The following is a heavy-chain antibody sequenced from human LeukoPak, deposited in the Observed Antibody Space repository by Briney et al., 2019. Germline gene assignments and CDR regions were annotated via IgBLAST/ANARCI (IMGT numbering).Heavy chain of an antibody. J-gene: IGHJ3*02. D-gene: IGHD2-15*01. V-gene: IGHV3-30-3*01. CDR1: GFTFSSYA. Sequence: PPGGSLRLSCAASGFTFSSYAMHWVRQAPGKGLEWVAVTSYGGSNQYYADSVKGRFTLSGDNSKKTVYLQMTSLRPEDTAVYYCAREWRVVAATSAAFDIWGQGTMVTVSS. CDR3: AREWRVVAATSAAFDI. CDR2: TSYGGSNQ.